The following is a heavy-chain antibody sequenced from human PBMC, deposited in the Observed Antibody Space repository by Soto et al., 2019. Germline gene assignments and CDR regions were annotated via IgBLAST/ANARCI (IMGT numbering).Heavy chain of an antibody. V-gene: IGHV3-48*01. CDR1: GFTFSSYS. D-gene: IGHD4-17*01. Sequence: EVQLVESGGGLVQPGGSLRLSCAASGFTFSSYSMNWVRQAPGKGLEWVSYISSSSSTIYYADSVKGRFTISRDNAKNSLYLQMNSLRVEAPAVYHCARDRQGYGDYCAGFDFWGQGTLVSLSS. CDR2: ISSSSSTI. CDR3: ARDRQGYGDYCAGFDF. J-gene: IGHJ4*02.